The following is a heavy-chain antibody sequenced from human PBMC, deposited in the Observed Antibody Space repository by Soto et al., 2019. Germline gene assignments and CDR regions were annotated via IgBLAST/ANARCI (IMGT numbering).Heavy chain of an antibody. D-gene: IGHD2-21*02. CDR3: ARDLYGGNSPFDY. J-gene: IGHJ4*02. Sequence: GSLRLSCAASGFHFSSYWMHCVRPAPGKGLVWVSRINSDGSSTSYADSVKGRFTISRDNAKNTLYLQMNSLRAEDTAVYYCARDLYGGNSPFDYWGQGTLVTVSS. CDR2: INSDGSST. V-gene: IGHV3-74*01. CDR1: GFHFSSYW.